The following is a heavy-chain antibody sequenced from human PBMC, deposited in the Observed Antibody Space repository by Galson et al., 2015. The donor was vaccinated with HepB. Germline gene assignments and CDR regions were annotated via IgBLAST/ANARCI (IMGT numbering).Heavy chain of an antibody. CDR3: ARDGAPWYDVFSGYFDL. J-gene: IGHJ2*01. Sequence: SLRLSCAASGFTFSSYSMNWVRQAPGKGLEWVSSISSSSSYIYYADSVKGRFTISRDNAKNSLYLQMNSLRAEDTAVYYCARDGAPWYDVFSGYFDLWGRGTLVTVSS. D-gene: IGHD3-9*01. V-gene: IGHV3-21*01. CDR1: GFTFSSYS. CDR2: ISSSSSYI.